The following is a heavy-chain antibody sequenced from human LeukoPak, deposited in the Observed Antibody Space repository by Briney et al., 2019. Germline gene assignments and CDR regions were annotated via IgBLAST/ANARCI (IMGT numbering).Heavy chain of an antibody. J-gene: IGHJ4*02. D-gene: IGHD5-12*01. V-gene: IGHV1-18*01. Sequence: GPSVTVSCKASGYTFTNYGISWVRQAPGQGLEWMGWISGYNGNTNYAQKSQGRVTMTTDTSTNAAHMELRSLRSDDTAVYYCARDCGYQCLFDYWGQGTLVTVSS. CDR2: ISGYNGNT. CDR1: GYTFTNYG. CDR3: ARDCGYQCLFDY.